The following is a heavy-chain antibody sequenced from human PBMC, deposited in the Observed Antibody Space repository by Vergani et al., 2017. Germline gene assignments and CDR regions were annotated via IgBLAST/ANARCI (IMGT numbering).Heavy chain of an antibody. D-gene: IGHD2-2*01. Sequence: QVQLVQSGAEVKKPGSSVKVSCKASGFTFTSYHIHWVRQAPGQGLDWLGRIDPNSVDTRYSQRFQDRVTITRDRSINTAYMEMTMLRPDDTAIYYCASVIVGCSRSNCGADHWCQGGLLTASS. CDR2: IDPNSVDT. V-gene: IGHV1-2*06. CDR3: ASVIVGCSRSNCGADH. CDR1: GFTFTSYH. J-gene: IGHJ4*02.